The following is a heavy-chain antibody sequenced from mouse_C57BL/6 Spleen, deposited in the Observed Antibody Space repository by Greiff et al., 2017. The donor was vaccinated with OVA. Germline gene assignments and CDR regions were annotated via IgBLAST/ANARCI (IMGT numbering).Heavy chain of an antibody. J-gene: IGHJ3*01. V-gene: IGHV3-1*01. CDR2: ISYSGST. CDR1: GYSITSGYD. CDR3: ARDLGIRRGFAY. D-gene: IGHD2-12*01. Sequence: EVQLKESGPGMVKPSQSLSLTCTVTGYSITSGYDWHWIRHFPGNKLEWMGYISYSGSTNYNPSLKSRISITHDTSKNHFFLKLNSVTTEDTATYYCARDLGIRRGFAYWGQGTLVTVSA.